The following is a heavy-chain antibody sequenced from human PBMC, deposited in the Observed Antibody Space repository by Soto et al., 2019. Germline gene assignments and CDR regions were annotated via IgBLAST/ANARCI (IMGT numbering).Heavy chain of an antibody. CDR1: GFSFSDYS. D-gene: IGHD5-18*01. CDR2: ISGSGGST. Sequence: PGGSLRLSCAASGFSFSDYSMNWVRQTPGKGLEWVSAISGSGGSTYYADSVKGRFTISRDNSKNTLYLQMNSLRAEDTAVYYCAKGLGNSWIQLWSAFDYWGQGTRVTVSS. CDR3: AKGLGNSWIQLWSAFDY. J-gene: IGHJ4*02. V-gene: IGHV3-23*01.